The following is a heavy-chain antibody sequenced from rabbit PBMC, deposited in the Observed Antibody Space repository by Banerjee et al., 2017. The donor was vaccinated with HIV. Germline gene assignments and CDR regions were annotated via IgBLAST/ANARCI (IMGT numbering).Heavy chain of an antibody. J-gene: IGHJ4*01. D-gene: IGHD2-1*01. CDR1: GFDFSSYA. Sequence: QSLEESGGDLVKPGASLTLSCKASGFDFSSYAITWVRQAPGKGLEYIGYISYRGSTDYASWAKGRFTISKTSSTTVTLQMTSLTAADTATYFCARWHSYDDYGEWGYFNLWGPGTLVTVS. CDR2: ISYRGST. V-gene: IGHV1S40*01. CDR3: ARWHSYDDYGEWGYFNL.